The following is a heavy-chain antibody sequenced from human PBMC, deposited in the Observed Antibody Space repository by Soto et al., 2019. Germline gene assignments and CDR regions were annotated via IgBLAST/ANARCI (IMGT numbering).Heavy chain of an antibody. CDR3: ARDALTGEHDAFDI. CDR1: GYTFTGYY. D-gene: IGHD7-27*01. J-gene: IGHJ3*02. V-gene: IGHV1-2*04. CDR2: INPNSGGT. Sequence: ASVKVSCKASGYTFTGYYMHWVRQAPGQGLEWMGWINPNSGGTNYAQKFQGWVTMTRDTSISTAYMELSRLRSDDTAMYYCARDALTGEHDAFDIWGQGTMVTVSS.